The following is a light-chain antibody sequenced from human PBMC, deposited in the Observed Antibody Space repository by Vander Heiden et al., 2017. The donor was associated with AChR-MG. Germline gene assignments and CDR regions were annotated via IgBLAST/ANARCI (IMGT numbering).Light chain of an antibody. CDR3: SSYTSSSTLV. CDR2: EVS. J-gene: IGLJ2*01. Sequence: QSALTPPPSVSGAPAQPVTISSPGTSSDVGSYNRVSWYQQPPGTAPKLMIYEVSNRPSGVPDRFSGSKSGNTASLTISGLQAEDEADYYCSSYTSSSTLVFGGGTKLTVL. CDR1: SSDVGSYNR. V-gene: IGLV2-18*02.